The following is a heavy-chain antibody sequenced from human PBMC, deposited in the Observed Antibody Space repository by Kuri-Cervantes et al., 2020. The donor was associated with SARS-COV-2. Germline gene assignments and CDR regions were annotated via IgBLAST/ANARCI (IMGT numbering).Heavy chain of an antibody. V-gene: IGHV3-13*05. CDR3: ARDLQRGTFDI. CDR1: GFTFSSYD. Sequence: GVLKISCAASGFTFSSYDMHWVRQATGKGLEWVSAIGTAGDPYYPGSVKGRFTISRENAKNSLYLQMSSLRSEDTAVYYCARDLQRGTFDIWGQGTMVTVSS. D-gene: IGHD1-14*01. CDR2: IGTAGDP. J-gene: IGHJ3*02.